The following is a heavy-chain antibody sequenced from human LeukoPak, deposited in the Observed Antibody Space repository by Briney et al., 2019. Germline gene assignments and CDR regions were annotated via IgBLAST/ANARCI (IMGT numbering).Heavy chain of an antibody. Sequence: TASQTLSLTYAVSGGSISSGGYSGSWIRQPPGEGLERIGYIYHSGSTYYNPSLKSRVTISVDRSKNQFSLKLSSVAAADTAVYYCVRVLGMVRGRAFDPWGQGTLVTVSS. CDR1: GGSISSGGYS. J-gene: IGHJ5*02. D-gene: IGHD3-10*01. CDR3: VRVLGMVRGRAFDP. V-gene: IGHV4-30-2*01. CDR2: IYHSGST.